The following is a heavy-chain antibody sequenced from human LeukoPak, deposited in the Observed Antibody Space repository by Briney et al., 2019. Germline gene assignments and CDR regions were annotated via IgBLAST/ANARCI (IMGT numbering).Heavy chain of an antibody. CDR2: IGSGADL. CDR1: GFAYGVHA. CDR3: AKDWTPHNRVYDCLDA. V-gene: IGHV3-23*01. Sequence: GGSLRLSCVGSGFAYGVHAMSWVRQAPGKGPEWVATIGSGADLFYAESVKGRFTISRDDPRNTVWLQMNSLRAEDTALYYCAKDWTPHNRVYDCLDAWGQGTQVTVSS. D-gene: IGHD3-16*01. J-gene: IGHJ5*02.